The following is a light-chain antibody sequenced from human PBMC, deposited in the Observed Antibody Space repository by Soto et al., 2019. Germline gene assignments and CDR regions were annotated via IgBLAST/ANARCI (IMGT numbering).Light chain of an antibody. Sequence: DIQMTQSPPSLSASVGDRVTITCRASQGISNFLAWYQQKPGKVPKLLIYAASSLQSGVPSRFSASGSGTDFTLTISSLQPGDFAVYYCQVRIEWPPVTFGPGTKVDIK. CDR1: QGISNF. CDR2: AAS. V-gene: IGKV1-27*01. CDR3: QVRIEWPPVT. J-gene: IGKJ3*01.